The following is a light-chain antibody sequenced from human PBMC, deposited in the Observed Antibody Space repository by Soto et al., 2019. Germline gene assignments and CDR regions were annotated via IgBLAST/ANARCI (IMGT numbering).Light chain of an antibody. CDR3: QQYGSSRVT. Sequence: EIVLTQSPGTLSLSPGERATLSCRASQSVSSSYLAWYQQKPGQAPRLLIYGASSRATCIPDRFSGSGSGTDFTLTISRLEPEDFAVYYCQQYGSSRVTFGGGTKVEIK. J-gene: IGKJ4*01. V-gene: IGKV3-20*01. CDR2: GAS. CDR1: QSVSSSY.